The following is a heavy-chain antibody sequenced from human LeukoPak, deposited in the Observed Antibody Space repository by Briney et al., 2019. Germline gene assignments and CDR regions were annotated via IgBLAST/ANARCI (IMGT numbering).Heavy chain of an antibody. J-gene: IGHJ4*02. CDR1: GYSISSGYY. V-gene: IGHV4-38-2*02. CDR3: ARAAEPAGIDY. D-gene: IGHD6-13*01. Sequence: SETLSLTCTVSGYSISSGYYWGWIRQPPGKGLEWIGSIYYSGSTYYNPSLKSRVTISVDTSKNQFSLKLSSVTAADTAVYYCARAAEPAGIDYWGQGTLVTVSS. CDR2: IYYSGST.